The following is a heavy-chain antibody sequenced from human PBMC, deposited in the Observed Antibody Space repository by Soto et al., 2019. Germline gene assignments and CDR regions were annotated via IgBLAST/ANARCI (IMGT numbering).Heavy chain of an antibody. CDR1: GGSISSSSYY. Sequence: SETLSLTCTVSGGSISSSSYYWGWIRQPPGKGLEWIGSIYYSGSTYYNPSLKSRVTISVDTSKNQFSLKLSSVTAADTAVYYCARHAAPDCSSTSCYALNWFDPWGQGTLVTVSS. V-gene: IGHV4-39*01. CDR3: ARHAAPDCSSTSCYALNWFDP. CDR2: IYYSGST. J-gene: IGHJ5*02. D-gene: IGHD2-2*01.